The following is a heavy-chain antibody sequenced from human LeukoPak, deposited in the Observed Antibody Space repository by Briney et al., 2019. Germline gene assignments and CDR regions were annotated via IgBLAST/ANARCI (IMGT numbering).Heavy chain of an antibody. CDR1: GGSFSGYY. V-gene: IGHV4-34*01. J-gene: IGHJ5*02. Sequence: PSETLSLTCAVYGGSFSGYYWSWIRQPPGKGLEWIGEINHSGSTNYNPSLKSRVTISVDTSKNQFSLKLSSVTAADTAVYYCARDRAAGMEGRDWFDPWGQGTLVTVSS. CDR3: ARDRAAGMEGRDWFDP. CDR2: INHSGST. D-gene: IGHD6-13*01.